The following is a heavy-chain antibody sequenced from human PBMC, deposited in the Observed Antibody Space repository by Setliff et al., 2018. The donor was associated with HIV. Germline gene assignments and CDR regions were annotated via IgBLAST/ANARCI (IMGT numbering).Heavy chain of an antibody. V-gene: IGHV3-48*01. CDR2: INGGNDMI. D-gene: IGHD1-20*01. J-gene: IGHJ4*02. CDR3: AKDKGGYNWNYFDY. CDR1: GFTFSRYN. Sequence: GGSLRLSCAASGFTFSRYNLNWVRQSPGKGLEWISYINGGNDMIYYADSVKGRFTISRDNSENTLYLQMDGLRAEDTAVYYCAKDKGGYNWNYFDYWGPGTQVTVSS.